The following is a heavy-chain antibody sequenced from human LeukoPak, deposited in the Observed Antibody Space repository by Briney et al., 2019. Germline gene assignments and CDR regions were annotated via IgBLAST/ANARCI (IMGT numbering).Heavy chain of an antibody. V-gene: IGHV3-30*02. J-gene: IGHJ5*02. D-gene: IGHD3-3*01. CDR1: GFTFSSYG. CDR2: IRYDGSNK. CDR3: AKAYYDFWSGMSWFDP. Sequence: GGSLRLSCAASGFTFSSYGMHWVRQAPGKGLEWVAFIRYDGSNKYYADSVKGRFTISRDNSKNTLYLQMNSLRAEDTAVYYCAKAYYDFWSGMSWFDPWGQGTLVTVSS.